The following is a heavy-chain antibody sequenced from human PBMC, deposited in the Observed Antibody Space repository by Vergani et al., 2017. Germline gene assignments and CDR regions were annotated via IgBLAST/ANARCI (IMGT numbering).Heavy chain of an antibody. J-gene: IGHJ4*02. CDR1: GFTFSSYA. CDR2: ISYDGSNK. CDR3: ARDLGRSYYPLSSYFDY. V-gene: IGHV3-30*04. Sequence: QVQLVESGGGVVQPGRSLRLSCAASGFTFSSYAIHWVRQAPGKGLEWVAVISYDGSNKYYADSVKGRFTISRDNSKNTLYLQMNSLRAEDTAVYYCARDLGRSYYPLSSYFDYWGQGTLVTVSS. D-gene: IGHD1-26*01.